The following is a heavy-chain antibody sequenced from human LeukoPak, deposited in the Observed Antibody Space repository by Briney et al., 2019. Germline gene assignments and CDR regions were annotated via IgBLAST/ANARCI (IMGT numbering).Heavy chain of an antibody. CDR3: ARERKITIFGVACDY. CDR2: INPNGGGT. D-gene: IGHD3-3*01. J-gene: IGHJ4*02. V-gene: IGHV1-2*06. CDR1: GYTFTGYY. Sequence: ASVKVSCRASGYTFTGYYIHWVRQAPGQGLEWMGRINPNGGGTNYAQKFQGRVTMTSDTSISTAYMELSRLRSDDTAVYYCARERKITIFGVACDYWGQGTLVTVSS.